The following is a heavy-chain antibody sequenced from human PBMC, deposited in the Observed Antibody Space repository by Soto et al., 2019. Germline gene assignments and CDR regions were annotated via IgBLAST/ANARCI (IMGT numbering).Heavy chain of an antibody. V-gene: IGHV1-8*01. CDR1: GSTFTSYD. J-gene: IGHJ4*02. CDR2: MNPDSGNT. CDR3: ARSVGGSNVNFDY. Sequence: QVQLVQSGAEVRTPGASVKVSCKASGSTFTSYDINWVRQATGQGPEWMGWMNPDSGNTGYVQKFQGRVTMTRNTAISTAYMELSSLRSEDTAVYYCARSVGGSNVNFDYWGQGTLVTVSS. D-gene: IGHD3-10*01.